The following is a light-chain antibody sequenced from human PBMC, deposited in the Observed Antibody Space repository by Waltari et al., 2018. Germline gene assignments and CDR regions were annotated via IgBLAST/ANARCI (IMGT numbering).Light chain of an antibody. CDR1: QSVSSN. CDR2: GAS. J-gene: IGKJ2*01. CDR3: QQYNDWPPMYT. Sequence: EIVVTPSPATLSVSPGERATLSCRASQSVSSNLAWYQQKPGQAPRLLIYGASTRDTGVPARFSGSGSGTEFTLTINSMQSEDFAVYYCQQYNDWPPMYTFGQGTKLEVK. V-gene: IGKV3-15*01.